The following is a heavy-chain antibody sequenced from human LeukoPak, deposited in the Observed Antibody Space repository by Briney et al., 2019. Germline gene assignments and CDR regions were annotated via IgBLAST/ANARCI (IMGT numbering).Heavy chain of an antibody. CDR2: INHSGST. CDR1: GGSFSGYY. CDR3: ARGTPLYNWNDIGALDY. J-gene: IGHJ4*01. V-gene: IGHV4-34*01. D-gene: IGHD1-1*01. Sequence: SETLSLTCAVYGGSFSGYYWSWIRQPPGKGLEWIGEINHSGSTNYNPSLKSRVTISVDTSKNQFSLKLSSVTAADTAVYYCARGTPLYNWNDIGALDYWGQGTLVTVSS.